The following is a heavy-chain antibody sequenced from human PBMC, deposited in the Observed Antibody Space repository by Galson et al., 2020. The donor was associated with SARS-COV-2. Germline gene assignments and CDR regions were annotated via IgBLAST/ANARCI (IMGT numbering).Heavy chain of an antibody. Sequence: KMSGPTLVKPTQTLTLTCTFSGFSLSTTGVGVGWVRQPPGKALEWLALIYWDDDKDYNPSLKSRLTITKDTSKNQVVLTMTNMDPVDTATYFCAHRKNDYSDYASHYFDYWGQGTLVTVSS. J-gene: IGHJ4*02. CDR3: AHRKNDYSDYASHYFDY. D-gene: IGHD4-17*01. V-gene: IGHV2-5*02. CDR1: GFSLSTTGVG. CDR2: IYWDDDK.